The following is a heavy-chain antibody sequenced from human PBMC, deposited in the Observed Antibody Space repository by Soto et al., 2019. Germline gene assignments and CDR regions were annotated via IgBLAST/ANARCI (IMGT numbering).Heavy chain of an antibody. D-gene: IGHD2-15*01. CDR3: ARGQGEYCSGGSCYANYYYHGLDV. Sequence: ASVKVSCKASGYRFNTYGITCVRQAPGQGLEWMGWITAYNGHTNSAQKLQDRVTMTTDISTSTAYMELRSLRSDDTAVYYCARGQGEYCSGGSCYANYYYHGLDVWGQGTTVTVSS. J-gene: IGHJ6*02. CDR2: ITAYNGHT. V-gene: IGHV1-18*01. CDR1: GYRFNTYG.